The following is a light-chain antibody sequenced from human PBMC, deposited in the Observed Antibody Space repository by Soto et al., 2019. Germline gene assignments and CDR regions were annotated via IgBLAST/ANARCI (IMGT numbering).Light chain of an antibody. CDR2: EGS. CDR1: SSDVGSYNL. Sequence: QSVLTQPASVSGSPGQSITISCTGTSSDVGSYNLVSWYQQHPGKAPKLMIYEGSKWPSGVSNRFSGSKSGNTASLTISGLQAEDEADYYCCSYAGSYVFGTGTKVTVL. J-gene: IGLJ1*01. CDR3: CSYAGSYV. V-gene: IGLV2-23*01.